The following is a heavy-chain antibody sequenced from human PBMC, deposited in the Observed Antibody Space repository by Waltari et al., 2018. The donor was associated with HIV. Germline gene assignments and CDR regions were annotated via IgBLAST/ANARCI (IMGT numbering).Heavy chain of an antibody. CDR2: IYYSGST. V-gene: IGHV4-39*01. D-gene: IGHD3-22*01. CDR3: ARHLDYYDSSGFDY. CDR1: GGSISSSSYY. J-gene: IGHJ4*02. Sequence: QLQLQESGPGLVKPSETLSLTCPVSGGSISSSSYYCGWFRQPPGKGLEWIGSIYYSGSTYYNPSLKSRVTISVDTSKNQFSLKLSSVTAADTAVYYCARHLDYYDSSGFDYWGQGTLVTVSS.